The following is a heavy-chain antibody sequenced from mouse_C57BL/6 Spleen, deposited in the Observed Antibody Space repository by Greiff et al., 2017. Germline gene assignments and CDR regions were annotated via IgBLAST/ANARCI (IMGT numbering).Heavy chain of an antibody. J-gene: IGHJ2*01. CDR2: INPGSGGT. D-gene: IGHD4-1*01. V-gene: IGHV1-54*01. CDR1: GYAFTNYL. CDR3: ARSGTGDYFDY. Sequence: QVQLQQSGAELVRPGTSVKVSCKASGYAFTNYLIEWVKQRPGQGLEWIGVINPGSGGTNYNEKFKGKATLTADKSSSTAYMQLSSLTSEDSAVYFGARSGTGDYFDYWGQGTTLTVSS.